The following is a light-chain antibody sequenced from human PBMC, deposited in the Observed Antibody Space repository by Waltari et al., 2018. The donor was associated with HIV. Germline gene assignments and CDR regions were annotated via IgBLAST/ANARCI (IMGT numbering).Light chain of an antibody. CDR2: GNT. Sequence: QSVLTQPPSVSGAPGQRVTISCTRSSSNIGAGYAVHWYQQLPGTDPKVLIFGNTNRTAGVPDRFSGSKSGSAASLAITGLQAEDEADYYCQSYDSSLSGFVVFGGGTKVTVL. V-gene: IGLV1-40*01. CDR1: SSNIGAGYA. J-gene: IGLJ2*01. CDR3: QSYDSSLSGFVV.